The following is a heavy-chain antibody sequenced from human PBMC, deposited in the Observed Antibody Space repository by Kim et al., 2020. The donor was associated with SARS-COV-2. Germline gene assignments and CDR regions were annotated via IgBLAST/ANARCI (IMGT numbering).Heavy chain of an antibody. V-gene: IGHV3-74*01. CDR3: ARARLYYDILTGYYWNDAFDI. CDR2: INSDGSST. Sequence: GGSLRLSCAASGFTFSSYWMHWVRQAPGKGLVWVSRINSDGSSTSYADSVKGRFTISRDNAKNTLYLQMNSLRAEDTAVYYCARARLYYDILTGYYWNDAFDIWGQGTMVTVSS. CDR1: GFTFSSYW. D-gene: IGHD3-9*01. J-gene: IGHJ3*02.